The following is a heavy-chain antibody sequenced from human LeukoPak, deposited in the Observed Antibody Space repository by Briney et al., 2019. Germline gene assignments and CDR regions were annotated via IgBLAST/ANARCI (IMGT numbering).Heavy chain of an antibody. D-gene: IGHD6-19*01. Sequence: PGGSLRLSCAASGFTFSDYYMSRIRQAPGKGLEWVSYISSSGSTIYQADSGKGRFTSSRDNAKNSLYLQMNSLRAEDTAVYYCARPIAVAGTDYYYYMDVWGKGTTVTVSS. CDR2: ISSSGSTI. V-gene: IGHV3-11*04. J-gene: IGHJ6*03. CDR3: ARPIAVAGTDYYYYMDV. CDR1: GFTFSDYY.